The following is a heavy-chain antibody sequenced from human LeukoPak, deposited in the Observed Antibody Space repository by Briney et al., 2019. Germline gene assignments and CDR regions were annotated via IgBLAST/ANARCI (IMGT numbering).Heavy chain of an antibody. V-gene: IGHV3-23*01. CDR1: GLTFSSYS. Sequence: PGGSLRLSCAASGLTFSSYSMNWVRQAPGKGLEWVSAISGSGGSTYYADSVKGRFTISRDNSKNTLYLQMNSLRAEDTAVYYCASPPHYFDYWGQGTLVTVSS. CDR2: ISGSGGST. J-gene: IGHJ4*02. CDR3: ASPPHYFDY.